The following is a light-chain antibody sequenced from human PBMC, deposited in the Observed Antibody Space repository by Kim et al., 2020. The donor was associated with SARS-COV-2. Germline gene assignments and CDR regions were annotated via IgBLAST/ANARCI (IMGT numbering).Light chain of an antibody. CDR2: DAS. V-gene: IGKV1-33*01. CDR3: QQYDDPPLT. CDR1: RDIRNF. J-gene: IGKJ4*01. Sequence: SVAAESTITCQAIRDIRNFLRWFQQKPGKVPKVLTNDASNLQTGVPSRFSGSGSGTDFTLTISSLQPEDIVTYYCQQYDDPPLTFGGGTKVDIK.